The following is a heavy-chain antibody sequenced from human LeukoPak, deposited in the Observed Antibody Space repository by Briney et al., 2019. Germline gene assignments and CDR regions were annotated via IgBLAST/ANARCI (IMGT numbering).Heavy chain of an antibody. CDR3: ARLGSSMRDFDY. J-gene: IGHJ4*02. Sequence: GESLKISCKAPGYIFPNYWIGWVRQMPGKGLYWMGVIYPGDSDTRYSPSFQGQVTISADKSISTAYLQWSSLKASDTAMYYCARLGSSMRDFDYWGQGTLVTVSS. V-gene: IGHV5-51*01. D-gene: IGHD3-16*01. CDR2: IYPGDSDT. CDR1: GYIFPNYW.